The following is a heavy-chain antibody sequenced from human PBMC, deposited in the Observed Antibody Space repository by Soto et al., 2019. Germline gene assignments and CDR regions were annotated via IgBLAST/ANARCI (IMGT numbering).Heavy chain of an antibody. Sequence: GESLKISCKGSGYTFPNYWIGWVRQMPGKGLDWMGMIYPNDSGTRYSPSFQGQVTISTDKSITTAYLQWSSLKASDTAMYYCAAGYTTGLDAFDVWGQGTMVTVSS. D-gene: IGHD6-19*01. CDR3: AAGYTTGLDAFDV. V-gene: IGHV5-51*01. CDR2: IYPNDSGT. J-gene: IGHJ3*01. CDR1: GYTFPNYW.